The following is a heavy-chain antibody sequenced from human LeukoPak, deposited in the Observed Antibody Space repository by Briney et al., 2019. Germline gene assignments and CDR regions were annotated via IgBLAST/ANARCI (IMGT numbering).Heavy chain of an antibody. CDR3: AIGVRGVIDY. Sequence: SETLSLTCAVYGGSFSGYYWSWIRQPPGKGLEWIGEINHSGSTNYNPSLKSRVTISINTSKNQFSLKLSSVTAADTAVYYCAIGVRGVIDYWGQGTLVTVSS. D-gene: IGHD3-10*01. CDR2: INHSGST. CDR1: GGSFSGYY. V-gene: IGHV4-34*01. J-gene: IGHJ4*02.